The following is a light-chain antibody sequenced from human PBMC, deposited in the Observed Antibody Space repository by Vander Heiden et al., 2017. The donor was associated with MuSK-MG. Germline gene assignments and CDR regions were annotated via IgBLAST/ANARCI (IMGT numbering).Light chain of an antibody. CDR1: NSNIGSNT. J-gene: IGLJ3*02. Sequence: QSVLTPQPSVSGAPGQRVTISCSGRNSNIGSNTVNWFQQLPATAPRLLIFGNNQRPSGVPDRFSGSKSGTSASLAISGLQSEDESDYYCATWDDGLNAWVFGGGTKLTV. CDR3: ATWDDGLNAWV. V-gene: IGLV1-44*01. CDR2: GNN.